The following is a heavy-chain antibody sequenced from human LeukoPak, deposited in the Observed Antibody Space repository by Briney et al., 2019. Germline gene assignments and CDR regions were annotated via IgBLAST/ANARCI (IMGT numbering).Heavy chain of an antibody. CDR1: GGSISSSSYY. D-gene: IGHD2-15*01. CDR2: IYYSGST. V-gene: IGHV4-39*07. J-gene: IGHJ4*02. CDR3: ARDPIYCSGGSCYSYFDF. Sequence: SETLSLTCTVSGGSISSSSYYWGWIRQPPGKGLEWIGSIYYSGSTYYNPSPKSRVTISVDTSKNQFSLKLSSVTAADTAVYYCARDPIYCSGGSCYSYFDFWGQGTLVTVSS.